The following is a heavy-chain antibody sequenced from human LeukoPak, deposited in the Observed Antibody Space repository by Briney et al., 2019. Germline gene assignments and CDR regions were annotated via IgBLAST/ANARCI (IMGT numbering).Heavy chain of an antibody. CDR3: ARERGLWFGDNYYHYMDV. CDR1: GGSISSGSYF. CDR2: IYYSGST. J-gene: IGHJ6*03. V-gene: IGHV4-61*10. Sequence: KASETLSLTCTVSGGSISSGSYFRSWIRQPAGKGLEWIGYIYYSGSTNYNPSLKSRVTISVDTSKNQFSLKLSSMTAADTAMYYCARERGLWFGDNYYHYMDVWGKGTTVTISS. D-gene: IGHD3-10*01.